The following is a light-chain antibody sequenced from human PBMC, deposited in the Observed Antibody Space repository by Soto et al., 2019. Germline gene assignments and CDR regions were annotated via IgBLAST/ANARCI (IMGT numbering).Light chain of an antibody. CDR3: QQSYSTTIT. CDR1: QIISSY. J-gene: IGKJ5*01. Sequence: DVRMTVAPGNIAASGGRRITITNRASQIISSYLNWYHQKPGKAPKLLIYAASSLQSGVPSRFSGSGSGTDFTLTISSLQPEDFATYYCQQSYSTTITFGQGTRLEIK. CDR2: AAS. V-gene: IGKV1-39*01.